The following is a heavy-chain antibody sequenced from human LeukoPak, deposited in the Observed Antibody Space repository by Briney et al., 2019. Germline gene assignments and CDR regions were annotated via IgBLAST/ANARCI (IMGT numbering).Heavy chain of an antibody. D-gene: IGHD3-9*01. CDR3: VIGEDYDVLTVDYGPDY. J-gene: IGHJ4*02. V-gene: IGHV3-23*01. CDR1: GFTFSNYA. CDR2: ITGSGTSR. Sequence: GGSLRLSCVASGFTFSNYAMSWVRQAPGKGLEWVSAITGSGTSRYYADSLKGRFTTSRDNSKNTVFLQMNSLRQEDTAIYYCVIGEDYDVLTVDYGPDYWCEG.